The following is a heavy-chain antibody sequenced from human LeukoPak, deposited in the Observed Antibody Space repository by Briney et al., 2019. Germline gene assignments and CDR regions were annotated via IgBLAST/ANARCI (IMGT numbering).Heavy chain of an antibody. D-gene: IGHD6-13*01. V-gene: IGHV1-69*04. CDR3: ARDFLIAAAGTDY. CDR2: IIPILGIA. CDR1: GGTFSSYA. Sequence: ASVKVSCKASGGTFSSYAISWVRQAPGQGLEWMGRIIPILGIANYAQKFQGRVTITADKSTSTAYMELSSLRSEDTAVYYCARDFLIAAAGTDYWGQGTLVTVSS. J-gene: IGHJ4*02.